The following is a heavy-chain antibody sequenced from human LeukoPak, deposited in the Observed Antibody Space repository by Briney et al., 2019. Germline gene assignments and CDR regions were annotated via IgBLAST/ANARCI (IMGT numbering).Heavy chain of an antibody. Sequence: SQTRFPTWTVAGGSTSSGGYYWSWIRQHPGKGLEWIGHVDYSGSTYYNPSLKSRVTISVDTSKNLFSLKLSSVAAAVTAVYYCARDLEGFDHWGQGTLVTVSS. J-gene: IGHJ4*02. CDR3: ARDLEGFDH. CDR2: VDYSGST. CDR1: GGSTSSGGYY. V-gene: IGHV4-31*02. D-gene: IGHD5-24*01.